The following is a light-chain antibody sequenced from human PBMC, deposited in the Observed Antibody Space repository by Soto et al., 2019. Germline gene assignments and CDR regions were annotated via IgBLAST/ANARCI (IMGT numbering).Light chain of an antibody. CDR2: DAS. J-gene: IGKJ1*01. CDR3: QKYNSAPWK. CDR1: QGISSY. Sequence: AIQLTQVPSGLAAPLGDRVTITCRASQGISSYLAWYQQKPGKAPKLLIYDASSLESGVPSRFSGSGSGKEFTLTISSLQPEDGATYYCQKYNSAPWKFGQGNKGDI. V-gene: IGKV1-13*02.